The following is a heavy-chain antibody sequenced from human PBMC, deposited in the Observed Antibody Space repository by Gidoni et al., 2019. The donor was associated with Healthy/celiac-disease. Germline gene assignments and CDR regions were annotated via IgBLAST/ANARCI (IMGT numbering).Heavy chain of an antibody. V-gene: IGHV1-46*01. D-gene: IGHD3-16*02. CDR1: GYTFTSYY. CDR2: INPSGGST. Sequence: QVQLVQSGAEVKKPGASVKVSCKASGYTFTSYYMHWVRQAPGQGLEWMGIINPSGGSTSYAQKVQGRVTMTRDTSTSTVYMELSSLRSEDTAVYYCARGYHYVWGSYRSDYYGMDVWGQGTTVTVSS. CDR3: ARGYHYVWGSYRSDYYGMDV. J-gene: IGHJ6*02.